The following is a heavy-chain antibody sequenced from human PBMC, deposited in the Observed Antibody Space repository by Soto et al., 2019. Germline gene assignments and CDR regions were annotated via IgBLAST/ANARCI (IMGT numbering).Heavy chain of an antibody. V-gene: IGHV3-23*01. CDR3: AKDRRLLILYHFDS. D-gene: IGHD1-1*01. J-gene: IGHJ4*02. Sequence: GSLRLSCAGSGSTFSNYAMSWVRQAPGKGLEWVSAIGGSGVSTYYADSVKGRFIISRDNSKNTLYLQMNSLRAEDTAVYSCAKDRRLLILYHFDSWGQGTLVTVSS. CDR2: IGGSGVST. CDR1: GSTFSNYA.